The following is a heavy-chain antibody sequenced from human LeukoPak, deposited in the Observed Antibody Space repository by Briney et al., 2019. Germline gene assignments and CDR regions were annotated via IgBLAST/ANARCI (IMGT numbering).Heavy chain of an antibody. J-gene: IGHJ4*02. CDR3: AKGQGDTAMALGYFDY. D-gene: IGHD5-18*01. Sequence: GGSLRLSCAASGFTFSSYGMHWVRQAPGKGLGWGAVISYDGSNKYYADSVKGRFTISRDNSKNTLYLQMNSLRAEDTAVYYCAKGQGDTAMALGYFDYWGQGTLVTVSS. V-gene: IGHV3-30*18. CDR1: GFTFSSYG. CDR2: ISYDGSNK.